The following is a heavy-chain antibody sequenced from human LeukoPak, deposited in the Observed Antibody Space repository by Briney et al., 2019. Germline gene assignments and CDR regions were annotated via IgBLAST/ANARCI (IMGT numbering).Heavy chain of an antibody. CDR3: AREFDP. Sequence: SETLSLTCTVSGYSISSGYYWGWIRQPPGKGLEWIGSIYHSGSTYYNPSLKSRVTISVDTSKNQFSLKLGSVTAADTAVYYCAREFDPWGQGTLVTVSS. V-gene: IGHV4-38-2*02. CDR2: IYHSGST. CDR1: GYSISSGYY. J-gene: IGHJ5*02.